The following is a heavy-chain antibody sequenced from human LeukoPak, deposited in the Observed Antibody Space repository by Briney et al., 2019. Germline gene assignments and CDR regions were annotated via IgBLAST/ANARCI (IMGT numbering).Heavy chain of an antibody. V-gene: IGHV3-30*18. CDR2: ISYDGSNK. D-gene: IGHD3-3*01. CDR1: GFTFSSYG. CDR3: AKDTEDFWSGYYTSNWFDP. Sequence: GRSLRLSCAASGFTFSSYGMHWVRQAPGKGLEWVAVISYDGSNKYYADSVKGRFTISRDNSKNTLYLQMNSLRAEDTAVYYCAKDTEDFWSGYYTSNWFDPWGQGTLVTVSS. J-gene: IGHJ5*02.